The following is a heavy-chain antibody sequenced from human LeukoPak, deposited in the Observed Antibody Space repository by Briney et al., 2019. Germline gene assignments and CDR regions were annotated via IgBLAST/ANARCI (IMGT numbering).Heavy chain of an antibody. D-gene: IGHD5-18*01. V-gene: IGHV1-24*01. CDR2: FDPEDGET. J-gene: IGHJ4*02. CDR1: GYTLTELS. Sequence: ASVKVSCKVSGYTLTELSMHWVRQAPGKGLEWMGGFDPEDGETIYAQKFQGRVTMTEDTSTDTAYTELSSLRSEDTAVYYCATVGYSYGPEHNYYFDYWGQGTLVTVSS. CDR3: ATVGYSYGPEHNYYFDY.